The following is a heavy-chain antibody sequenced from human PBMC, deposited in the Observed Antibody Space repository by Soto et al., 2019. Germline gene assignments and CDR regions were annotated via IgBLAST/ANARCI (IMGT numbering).Heavy chain of an antibody. CDR2: TDPSDSYT. CDR3: ARPGYSSSIRSGMDV. V-gene: IGHV5-10-1*01. D-gene: IGHD6-13*01. J-gene: IGHJ6*02. Sequence: GESLKISCNGSGYSFTSYWISWVRQMPGKGLEWMGRTDPSDSYTNYSPSFQGHVTISADKSISTAYLQWSSLKASDTAMYYCARPGYSSSIRSGMDVWGQGTTVTVSS. CDR1: GYSFTSYW.